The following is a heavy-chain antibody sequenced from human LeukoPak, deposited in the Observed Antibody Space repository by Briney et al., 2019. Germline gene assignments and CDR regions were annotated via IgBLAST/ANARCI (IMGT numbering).Heavy chain of an antibody. D-gene: IGHD6-19*01. CDR2: ISGSGGST. Sequence: GGSLRLSCAPSGFTFSSQAMSWVRQAPGKGLEWVSAISGSGGSTYYADSVKGRFTLSRDNPKNTLYLQMNSLRAEDTAVYYCAKGVAVAPGYWGQGTLVTVSS. CDR3: AKGVAVAPGY. V-gene: IGHV3-23*01. J-gene: IGHJ4*02. CDR1: GFTFSSQA.